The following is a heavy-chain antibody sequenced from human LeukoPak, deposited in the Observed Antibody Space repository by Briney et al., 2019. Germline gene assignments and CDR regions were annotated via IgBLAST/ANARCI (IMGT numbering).Heavy chain of an antibody. V-gene: IGHV3-48*04. D-gene: IGHD6-6*01. CDR2: ISSSSTI. CDR1: GFTFSSYS. CDR3: ARGSSIAARRDYYYYMDV. J-gene: IGHJ6*03. Sequence: GGSLRLSCAASGFTFSSYSMNWVRQAPGKGLEWVSYISSSSTIYYADSVKGRFTISRDNAKNSLYLQMNSLRAEDTAVYYCARGSSIAARRDYYYYMDVWGKGTTVTVSS.